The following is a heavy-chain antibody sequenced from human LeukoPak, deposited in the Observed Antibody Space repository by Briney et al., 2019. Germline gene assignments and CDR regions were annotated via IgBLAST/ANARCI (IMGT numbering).Heavy chain of an antibody. Sequence: SATLSLTCTVSGGSISSTSSYCGWVRQPPGKALEWIGTIYYSGNTYCNPSLKSRVTISVDTSKNQFSLQLSSVTAADTAVYFCATLQWFGSRSHPFDLWGQGTLVTVSS. CDR2: IYYSGNT. D-gene: IGHD3-10*01. J-gene: IGHJ4*02. CDR3: ATLQWFGSRSHPFDL. CDR1: GGSISSTSSY. V-gene: IGHV4-39*01.